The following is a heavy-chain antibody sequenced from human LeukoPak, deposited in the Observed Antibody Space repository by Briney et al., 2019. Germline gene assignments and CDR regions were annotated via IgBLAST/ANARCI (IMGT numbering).Heavy chain of an antibody. CDR1: GYTFTGYY. CDR2: INPNSGGT. D-gene: IGHD4-11*01. J-gene: IGHJ3*01. Sequence: ASVKVSCKASGYTFTGYYMHWVRQAPGQGLEWMGWINPNSGGTNYAQKFQGRVTMTRDTSISTAYMELNRLKSDDTAVYYCAKDPGYSKGNAFDLWGQGTLVTVSS. V-gene: IGHV1-2*02. CDR3: AKDPGYSKGNAFDL.